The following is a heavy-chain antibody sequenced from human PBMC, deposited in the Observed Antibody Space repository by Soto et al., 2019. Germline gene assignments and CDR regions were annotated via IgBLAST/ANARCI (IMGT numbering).Heavy chain of an antibody. D-gene: IGHD3-9*01. CDR1: GGSISSGGYY. J-gene: IGHJ5*02. Sequence: QVQLQESGPGLVKPSQTLSLTCTVSGGSISSGGYYWSWIRQHPGKGLEWIGYIYYSGSTYYNPSLKSRVTISVDTSKNQFSLKLSSVTAADTAVYYCAREAQGYDILTGYSGSWFDPWGQGTLVTVSS. CDR3: AREAQGYDILTGYSGSWFDP. V-gene: IGHV4-31*03. CDR2: IYYSGST.